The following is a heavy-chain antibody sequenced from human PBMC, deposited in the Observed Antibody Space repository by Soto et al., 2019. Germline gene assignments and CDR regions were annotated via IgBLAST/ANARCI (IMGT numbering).Heavy chain of an antibody. D-gene: IGHD3-22*01. CDR1: GFTFSSYA. Sequence: GGSLRLSCAASGFTFSSYAVHWVRQAPGKGLEWVAVISYDGSNKYYADSVKGRFTISRDNSKNTLYLQMNSLRAEDTAVYYCARVRYYYDSSGYLTIDAFDIWGQGTMVTVS. J-gene: IGHJ3*02. CDR2: ISYDGSNK. V-gene: IGHV3-30-3*01. CDR3: ARVRYYYDSSGYLTIDAFDI.